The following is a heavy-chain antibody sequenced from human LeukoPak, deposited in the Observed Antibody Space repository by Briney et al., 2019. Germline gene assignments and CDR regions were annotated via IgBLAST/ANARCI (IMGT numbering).Heavy chain of an antibody. J-gene: IGHJ6*03. CDR2: INPNSGGT. CDR1: GYTFTGYY. CDR3: ARDPSNGYYYYYMDV. V-gene: IGHV1-2*06. Sequence: ASVKVSCMASGYTFTGYYMHWVRQAPGQGLEWMGRINPNSGGTNYAQKFQGRVTMTRDTSISTAYMELSRLRSDDTAVYYCARDPSNGYYYYYMDVWGKGTTVTVSS. D-gene: IGHD1-1*01.